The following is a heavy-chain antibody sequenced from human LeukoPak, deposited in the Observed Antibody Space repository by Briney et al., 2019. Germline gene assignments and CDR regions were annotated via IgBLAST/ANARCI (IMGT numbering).Heavy chain of an antibody. CDR1: GFNFSSYA. CDR3: ARGSLWLQLDY. D-gene: IGHD5-24*01. Sequence: GGSLRLSCAASGFNFSSYAMHWVRQAPGKGLEWVAVISYDGSNKYYADSVKGRFTISRDNSKNTLYLQMNSLRAEDTAVYYCARGSLWLQLDYWGQGTLVTVSS. CDR2: ISYDGSNK. J-gene: IGHJ4*02. V-gene: IGHV3-30-3*01.